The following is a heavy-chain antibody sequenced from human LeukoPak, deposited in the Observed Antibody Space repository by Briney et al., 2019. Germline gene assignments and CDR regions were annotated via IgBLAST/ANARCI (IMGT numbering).Heavy chain of an antibody. CDR2: ISGSGGST. Sequence: GGSLRLSCAASGFTFSSYSMNWVRQAPGKGLEWVSAISGSGGSTYYADSVKGRFTISRDNSKNTLYLQMNSLRAEDTAVYYCAKRDNYGDYPFDYWGQGTLVTVSS. CDR3: AKRDNYGDYPFDY. D-gene: IGHD4-17*01. J-gene: IGHJ4*02. V-gene: IGHV3-23*01. CDR1: GFTFSSYS.